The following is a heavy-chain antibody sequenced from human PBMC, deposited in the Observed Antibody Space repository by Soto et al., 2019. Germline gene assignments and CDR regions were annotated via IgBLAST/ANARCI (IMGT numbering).Heavy chain of an antibody. CDR1: GFNVGAFA. CDR2: ISVSDAFI. J-gene: IGHJ4*02. V-gene: IGHV3-23*01. Sequence: VQLLESGGDLVQPGGSLRLSCAASGFNVGAFAVNWVRQAPGKGLEWVSGISVSDAFIYYADSVRGRFSISRDASENILYLQMNSIRVDDTALYYCTRETVAGITGLDYWGPGTLVTVSS. D-gene: IGHD1-20*01. CDR3: TRETVAGITGLDY.